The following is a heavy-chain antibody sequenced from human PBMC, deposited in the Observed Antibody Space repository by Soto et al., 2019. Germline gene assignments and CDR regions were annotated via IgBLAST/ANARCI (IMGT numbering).Heavy chain of an antibody. CDR2: IIPIFGTA. V-gene: IGHV1-69*13. CDR3: AREAGRNIAVAGRDAFDI. Sequence: SVKVSCKASGGTFSSYAISWVRQAPGQGLEWMGGIIPIFGTANYAQKFQGRVTITADESTSTAYMELSSLRSEDTAVYYCAREAGRNIAVAGRDAFDIWGQGTMVTVSS. D-gene: IGHD6-19*01. J-gene: IGHJ3*02. CDR1: GGTFSSYA.